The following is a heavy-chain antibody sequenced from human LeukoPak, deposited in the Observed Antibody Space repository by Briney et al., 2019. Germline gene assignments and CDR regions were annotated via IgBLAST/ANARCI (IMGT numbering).Heavy chain of an antibody. Sequence: GGSLRFSCAASGFTFSDYYMSWIRQAPGKGLEWVSYISSSGSTIYYADSVKGRFTISRDNAKNSLYLQMNSLRAEDTAVYYCARDSRGDFWSGYGFDYWGQGTLVTVSS. J-gene: IGHJ4*02. V-gene: IGHV3-11*01. CDR2: ISSSGSTI. CDR3: ARDSRGDFWSGYGFDY. CDR1: GFTFSDYY. D-gene: IGHD3-3*01.